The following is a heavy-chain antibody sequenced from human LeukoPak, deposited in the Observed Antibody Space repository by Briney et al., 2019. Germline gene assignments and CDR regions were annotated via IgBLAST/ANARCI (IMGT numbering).Heavy chain of an antibody. CDR3: ARPYYDILTGYYTYYFDY. J-gene: IGHJ4*02. CDR2: INAGNGNT. D-gene: IGHD3-9*01. V-gene: IGHV1-3*01. Sequence: ASVKVSCKASGYTFTSYAMHWARQAPGQRLEWMGWINAGNGNTKYSQEFQGRVTITRDTSASTAYMELSSLRSEDTAVYYCARPYYDILTGYYTYYFDYWGQGTLVTVSS. CDR1: GYTFTSYA.